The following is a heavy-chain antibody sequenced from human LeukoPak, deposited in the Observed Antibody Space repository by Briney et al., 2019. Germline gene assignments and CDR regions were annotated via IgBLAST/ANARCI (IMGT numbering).Heavy chain of an antibody. CDR2: INPSGGST. CDR1: GYTFTSYY. V-gene: IGHV1-46*01. CDR3: ARLHIVVVTATPLVGYYYMDV. J-gene: IGHJ6*03. D-gene: IGHD2-21*02. Sequence: ASVKVSCKASGYTFTSYYMHWVRQAPGQGLEWMGMINPSGGSTSYAQKFQGRVTMTRDTSTSTAYMELRSLRSDDTAVYYCARLHIVVVTATPLVGYYYMDVWGKGTTVTVSS.